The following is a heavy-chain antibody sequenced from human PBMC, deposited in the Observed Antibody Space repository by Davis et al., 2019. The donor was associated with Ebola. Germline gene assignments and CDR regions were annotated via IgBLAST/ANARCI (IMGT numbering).Heavy chain of an antibody. V-gene: IGHV4-4*07. CDR1: GASISSHY. J-gene: IGHJ6*03. CDR3: ARVAVGSNSYYYYMDV. CDR2: IYTSGST. Sequence: PSETLSLTCTVSGASISSHYWSWIRQPAGKGLEWIGRIYTSGSTNYNPSLKSRVTMSVDTSKNQFSLKLSSVAAADTAVYYCARVAVGSNSYYYYMDVWGKGTTVTVSS. D-gene: IGHD6-19*01.